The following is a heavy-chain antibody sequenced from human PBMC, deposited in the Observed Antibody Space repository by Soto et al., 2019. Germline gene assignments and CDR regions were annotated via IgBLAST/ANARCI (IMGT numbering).Heavy chain of an antibody. D-gene: IGHD3-3*01. CDR3: ARGSLNYDFWSGYTNWFDP. CDR2: INNDGSST. J-gene: IGHJ5*02. Sequence: GGSLRLSCAASGFTFSSYWMHWVRQAPGKGLVWVSRINNDGSSTSYADSVKGRFTISRDNAKNTLYLQMNSLRAEDTAVYYCARGSLNYDFWSGYTNWFDPWGQGTLVTVSS. CDR1: GFTFSSYW. V-gene: IGHV3-74*01.